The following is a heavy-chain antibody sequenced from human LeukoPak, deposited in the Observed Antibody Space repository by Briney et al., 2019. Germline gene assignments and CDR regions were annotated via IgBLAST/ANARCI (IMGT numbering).Heavy chain of an antibody. CDR2: INHSGST. V-gene: IGHV4-34*01. CDR3: ARGGRGSSSWPIDY. J-gene: IGHJ4*02. CDR1: GGSISSHY. Sequence: SETLSLTCTVSGGSISSHYWSWIRQPPGKGLEWIGEINHSGSTNYNPSLKSRVTISVDTSKNQFSLKLSSVTAADTAVYYCARGGRGSSSWPIDYWGQGTLVTVSS. D-gene: IGHD6-13*01.